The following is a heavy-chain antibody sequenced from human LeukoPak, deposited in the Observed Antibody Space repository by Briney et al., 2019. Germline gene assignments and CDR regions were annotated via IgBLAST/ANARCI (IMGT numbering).Heavy chain of an antibody. CDR3: ARGIYFDY. V-gene: IGHV1-18*01. CDR1: GSTFTSKG. Sequence: ASVKVSCKAPGSTFTSKGTSWGGQPPGKGLEWMGWISAYNGNTNYAQKLQGRVTMTTDTSTSTAYMELRSLRSDDTAVYYCARGIYFDYWGQGTLVTVSS. J-gene: IGHJ4*02. CDR2: ISAYNGNT.